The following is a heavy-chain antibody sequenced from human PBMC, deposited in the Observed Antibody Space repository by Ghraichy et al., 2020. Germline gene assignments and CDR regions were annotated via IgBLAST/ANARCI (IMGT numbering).Heavy chain of an antibody. CDR3: ASFWYSSSWAPVTWFDP. Sequence: GGSLRLSCAASGFTFSSYSMNWVRQAPGKGLEWVSSISSSSSYIYYADSVKGRFTISRDNAKNSLYLQMNSLRAEDTAVYYCASFWYSSSWAPVTWFDPWGQGTLVTVSS. CDR2: ISSSSSYI. D-gene: IGHD6-13*01. J-gene: IGHJ5*02. CDR1: GFTFSSYS. V-gene: IGHV3-21*01.